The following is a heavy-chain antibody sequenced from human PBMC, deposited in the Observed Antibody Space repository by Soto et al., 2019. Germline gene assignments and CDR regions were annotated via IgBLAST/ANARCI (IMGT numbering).Heavy chain of an antibody. Sequence: PGGSLRLSCAASGFTFSDYYMSWMRQAPGKGLEWVSYISSSGSTIYYADSVKGRFTISRDNAKNSLYLQMNSLRAEDTAVYYCARIIQLWSHSEYYFDYWGQGTLVTVSS. V-gene: IGHV3-11*01. J-gene: IGHJ4*02. CDR2: ISSSGSTI. CDR3: ARIIQLWSHSEYYFDY. CDR1: GFTFSDYY. D-gene: IGHD5-18*01.